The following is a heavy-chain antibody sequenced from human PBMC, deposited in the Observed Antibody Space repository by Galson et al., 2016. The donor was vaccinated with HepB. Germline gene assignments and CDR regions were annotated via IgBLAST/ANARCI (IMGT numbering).Heavy chain of an antibody. CDR2: ISGYNGDT. Sequence: SVKVSCKASGYIFGTHSINWVRQAPGQGLEWMGWISGYNGDTRSAQNFQGRVTLTMDTSTSTAYMEMRNLRSDDTAVYFCARLTISSGWPRSDFWGQGTLVAVSS. V-gene: IGHV1-18*01. J-gene: IGHJ4*02. CDR1: GYIFGTHS. D-gene: IGHD6-19*01. CDR3: ARLTISSGWPRSDF.